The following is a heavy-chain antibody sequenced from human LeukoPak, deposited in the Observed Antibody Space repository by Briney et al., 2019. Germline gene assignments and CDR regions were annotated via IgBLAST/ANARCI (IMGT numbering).Heavy chain of an antibody. CDR2: INSDESST. CDR1: GFTFSNYW. CDR3: ARAWTTYDGMDV. D-gene: IGHD3/OR15-3a*01. V-gene: IGHV3-74*01. Sequence: GGSLRLSCAASGFTFSNYWMFWVRQAPGQGLVWVSRINSDESSTAYVDSVKGRFTISRDNAKNTLYLQMNSLRAEDTAVYYCARAWTTYDGMDVWGQGTTVTVPS. J-gene: IGHJ6*02.